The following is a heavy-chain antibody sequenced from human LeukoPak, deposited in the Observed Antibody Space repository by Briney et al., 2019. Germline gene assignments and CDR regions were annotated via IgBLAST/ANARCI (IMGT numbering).Heavy chain of an antibody. D-gene: IGHD1-26*01. CDR1: GFIFNNYA. CDR3: AKSPIVGATFYFDY. Sequence: GGTLRLSCAASGFIFNNYAMSWVRQAPGKGLEWVSSISGSGTSTYYADSVKGRFTISRDNSKNTLYLQMNSLRAEDTAVYYCAKSPIVGATFYFDYWGQGTLVTVSS. J-gene: IGHJ4*02. V-gene: IGHV3-23*01. CDR2: ISGSGTST.